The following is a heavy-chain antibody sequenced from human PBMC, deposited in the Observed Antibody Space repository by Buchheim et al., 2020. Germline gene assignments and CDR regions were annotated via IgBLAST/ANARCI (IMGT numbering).Heavy chain of an antibody. CDR2: IKQDGSEK. Sequence: EVQLVESGGGLVQPGGSLRLSCAASGFTFSSYWMSWVRQAPGKGLEWVANIKQDGSEKYYVDSVKGRFTISRDNAKNSLYLQMNSLRAEDTAVYYCARSSGYDFYYYYGMDVWGQGTT. D-gene: IGHD5-12*01. CDR1: GFTFSSYW. V-gene: IGHV3-7*01. J-gene: IGHJ6*02. CDR3: ARSSGYDFYYYYGMDV.